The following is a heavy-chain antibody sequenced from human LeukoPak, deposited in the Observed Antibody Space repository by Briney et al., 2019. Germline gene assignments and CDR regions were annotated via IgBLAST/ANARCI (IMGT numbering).Heavy chain of an antibody. Sequence: SETLSLTCTVSGGSISSSSYYWGWIRQPPGKGLEWIGSIYYSGSTYYNPSLKSRVTISVDTSKNQFSLKLSSVTAAGTAVYYCARGYGGYYHWGQGTLVTVSS. CDR3: ARGYGGYYH. J-gene: IGHJ5*02. CDR2: IYYSGST. D-gene: IGHD3-22*01. CDR1: GGSISSSSYY. V-gene: IGHV4-39*01.